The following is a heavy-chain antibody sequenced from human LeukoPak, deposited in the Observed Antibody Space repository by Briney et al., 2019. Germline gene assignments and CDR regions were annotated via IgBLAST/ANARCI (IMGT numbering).Heavy chain of an antibody. Sequence: SETLSLTCTVSGGSISSSSYYWGWIRQPPGKGLEWIGSIYYSGSTYYNPSLKSRVTISVDTSKNQFSLKLSSVTAADTAVYYCARALNDYVWGSNYYYYYYGMDVWGQGTTATVSS. CDR1: GGSISSSSYY. V-gene: IGHV4-39*01. CDR3: ARALNDYVWGSNYYYYYYGMDV. CDR2: IYYSGST. J-gene: IGHJ6*02. D-gene: IGHD3-16*01.